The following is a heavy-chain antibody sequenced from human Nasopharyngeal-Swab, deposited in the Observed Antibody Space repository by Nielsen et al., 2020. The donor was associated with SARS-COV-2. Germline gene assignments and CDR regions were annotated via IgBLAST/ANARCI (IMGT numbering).Heavy chain of an antibody. CDR2: IRSSGSTI. CDR3: ARGRARIVGATDFDY. CDR1: GFTFSSYE. V-gene: IGHV3-48*03. Sequence: GESLKISCAASGFTFSSYEMNWVRQAPGKGLEWVSYIRSSGSTIYYADSVKGRFTISRDNAKNSLYLQMNSLRAEDTAVYYCARGRARIVGATDFDYWGQGTLVTVSS. J-gene: IGHJ4*02. D-gene: IGHD1-26*01.